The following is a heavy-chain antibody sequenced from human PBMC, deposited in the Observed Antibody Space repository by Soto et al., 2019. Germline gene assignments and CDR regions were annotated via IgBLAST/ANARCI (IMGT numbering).Heavy chain of an antibody. CDR3: ARGPLPLGYCSGGSCHRGRRNWFDP. D-gene: IGHD2-15*01. CDR2: IYYSGST. CDR1: GGSIRSGGYY. V-gene: IGHV4-31*03. J-gene: IGHJ5*02. Sequence: SETLSLTCTVSGGSIRSGGYYWSWIRRHPGKGLEWIGYIYYSGSTNYNPSLKSRVTISVDTSKNQFSLKLSSVTAADTAVYYCARGPLPLGYCSGGSCHRGRRNWFDPWGQGTLVTVSS.